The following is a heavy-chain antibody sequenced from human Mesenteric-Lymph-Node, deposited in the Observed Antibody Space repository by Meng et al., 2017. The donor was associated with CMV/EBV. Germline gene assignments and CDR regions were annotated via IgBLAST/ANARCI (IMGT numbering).Heavy chain of an antibody. CDR2: IYYSGST. CDR3: ASSSIAARPGPFDY. V-gene: IGHV4-61*01. Sequence: SETLSLTCTVSGGSISSSSYYWCWIRQPPGKGLEWIGYIYYSGSTNYNPSLKSRVTISVDTSKNQFSLKLSSVTAADTAVYYCASSSIAARPGPFDYWGQGTLVTVSS. J-gene: IGHJ4*02. CDR1: GGSISSSSYY. D-gene: IGHD6-6*01.